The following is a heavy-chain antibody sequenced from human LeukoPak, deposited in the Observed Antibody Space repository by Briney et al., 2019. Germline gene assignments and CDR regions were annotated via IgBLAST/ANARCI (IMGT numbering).Heavy chain of an antibody. D-gene: IGHD4-11*01. CDR1: GFTSSIYW. CDR2: IKPDGSEK. J-gene: IGHJ6*02. Sequence: GGSLRLSCAASGFTSSIYWMSWVRQAPGKGLEWMANIKPDGSEKYCVDSVKGRFTISRDNAKNSLYLQMNSLRAEDTAVYYCARALYTVTTLFLGMDVWGQGTTVTVSS. V-gene: IGHV3-7*03. CDR3: ARALYTVTTLFLGMDV.